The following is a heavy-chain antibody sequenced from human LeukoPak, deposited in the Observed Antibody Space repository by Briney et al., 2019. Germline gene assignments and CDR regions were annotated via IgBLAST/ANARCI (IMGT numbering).Heavy chain of an antibody. V-gene: IGHV3-48*01. CDR1: GFNFRSFS. Sequence: GGSLRLSCEASGFNFRSFSLNRVRQAPGTGLEWVSYISSGGGVTHHADSVKGRFTISRDDAKSSVYLQMHSLRTEDTAVYYCARDLVSQFGDLWGRGTLVTVSS. J-gene: IGHJ2*01. CDR2: ISSGGGVT. CDR3: ARDLVSQFGDL. D-gene: IGHD2-8*01.